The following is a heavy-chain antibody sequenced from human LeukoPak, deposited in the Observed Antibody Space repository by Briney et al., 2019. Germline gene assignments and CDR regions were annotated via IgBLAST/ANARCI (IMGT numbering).Heavy chain of an antibody. Sequence: SVKVSCKASGGTFSSYAISWVRQAPGQGLEWVGGIIPIFGTANYAQKFQGRVTITADESTSTAYMELSSLRSEDTAVYYCARGTFMGWYMDVWGKGTTVTVSS. CDR3: ARGTFMGWYMDV. V-gene: IGHV1-69*13. J-gene: IGHJ6*03. D-gene: IGHD1-14*01. CDR2: IIPIFGTA. CDR1: GGTFSSYA.